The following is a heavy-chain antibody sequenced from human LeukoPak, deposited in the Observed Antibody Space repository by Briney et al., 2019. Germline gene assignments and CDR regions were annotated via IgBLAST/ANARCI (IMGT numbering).Heavy chain of an antibody. CDR2: ISYDGSNK. CDR1: GFTFDDYA. D-gene: IGHD3-22*01. V-gene: IGHV3-30*04. J-gene: IGHJ4*02. CDR3: ARSGINFGSSGQKLDY. Sequence: GGSLRLSCAASGFTFDDYAMHWVRQAPGKGLQWVAAISYDGSNKHYADSVKGRFTISRDNSKNTLYMQMNSLRAEDTAVYYCARSGINFGSSGQKLDYWGQGTLVTVSS.